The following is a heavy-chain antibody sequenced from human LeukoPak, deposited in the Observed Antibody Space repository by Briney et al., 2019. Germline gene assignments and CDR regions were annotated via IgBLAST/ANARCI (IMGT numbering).Heavy chain of an antibody. Sequence: GGSLRLSRAASGFTFSSYGMTWVRQAPGKGLEWVSGISGSGGSTYYEDSVKGRFTISRDNSKNTLYLQMNSLRAEDTAVCYCAKNSGGTCYSHLDYWGQGTLVTVSS. CDR3: AKNSGGTCYSHLDY. J-gene: IGHJ4*02. V-gene: IGHV3-23*01. CDR1: GFTFSSYG. D-gene: IGHD2-15*01. CDR2: ISGSGGST.